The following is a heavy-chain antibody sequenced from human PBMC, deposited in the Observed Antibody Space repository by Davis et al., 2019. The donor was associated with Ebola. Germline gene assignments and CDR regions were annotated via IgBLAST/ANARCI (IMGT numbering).Heavy chain of an antibody. Sequence: GGSLRLSCAASGFTFSSYSMNWVRQAPGKGLEWVSYISSSSSTIYYADSVKGRFTISRDNAKNSLYLQMNSLRDEDTAVYYCAKDLQDILTGYYLDYWGQGTLVTVSS. J-gene: IGHJ4*02. CDR1: GFTFSSYS. D-gene: IGHD3-9*01. V-gene: IGHV3-48*02. CDR3: AKDLQDILTGYYLDY. CDR2: ISSSSSTI.